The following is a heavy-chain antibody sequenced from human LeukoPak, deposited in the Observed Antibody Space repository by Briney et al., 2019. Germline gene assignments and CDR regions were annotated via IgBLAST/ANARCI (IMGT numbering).Heavy chain of an antibody. D-gene: IGHD3-22*01. V-gene: IGHV3-30*18. CDR2: ISYDGSNK. CDR1: GLTFSSYG. Sequence: GRSLRLSCAASGLTFSSYGMHWVRQAPGKGLEWVAVISYDGSNKYYADSVKGRFTISRDNSKNTLYLQMNSLRAEDTAVYYCAKDHGDYYDSSGSVGAFDIWGQGTMVTVSS. CDR3: AKDHGDYYDSSGSVGAFDI. J-gene: IGHJ3*02.